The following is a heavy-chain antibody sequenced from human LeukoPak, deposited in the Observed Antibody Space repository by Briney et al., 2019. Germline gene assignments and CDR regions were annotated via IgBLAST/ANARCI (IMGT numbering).Heavy chain of an antibody. CDR2: ISSSSSYI. V-gene: IGHV3-21*04. CDR1: GFTFSSYS. D-gene: IGHD4-11*01. Sequence: GGSLRLSCAASGFTFSSYSMNWVRQAPGKGLEWVSSISSSSSYIYYADSVKGRFTISRDNAKNFLYLQMNSLRAEDTALYYCARLPPGDYSNRQEYYFDYWGQGTLVTVSS. CDR3: ARLPPGDYSNRQEYYFDY. J-gene: IGHJ4*02.